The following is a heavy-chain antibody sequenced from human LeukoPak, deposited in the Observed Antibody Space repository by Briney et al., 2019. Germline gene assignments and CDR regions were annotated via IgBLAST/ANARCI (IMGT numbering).Heavy chain of an antibody. J-gene: IGHJ4*02. CDR2: ISSSSSYI. D-gene: IGHD5-12*01. CDR3: ARESSSGYSGYDPVAFDY. CDR1: GFTFSSYA. V-gene: IGHV3-21*01. Sequence: GGSLRLSCAGSGFTFSSYAMSWVRQAPGKGLEWVSSISSSSSYIYYADSVKGRFTISRDNAKNSLYLQMNSLRAEDTAVYYCARESSSGYSGYDPVAFDYWGQGTLVTVSS.